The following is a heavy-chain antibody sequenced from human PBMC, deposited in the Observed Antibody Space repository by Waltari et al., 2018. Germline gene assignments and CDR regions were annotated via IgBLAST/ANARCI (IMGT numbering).Heavy chain of an antibody. Sequence: QVQLVQSGAEVKKPGSSVKVSCQASGGIFSRYSLSWVRPAPGQGLEWMGRIIPILGIANFAQKFQGRVTITADKSTTTAYMELSSLRSEDTAVYYCARADIVVVSGATSYYYYGMDVWGQGTTVTVSS. J-gene: IGHJ6*02. V-gene: IGHV1-69*02. CDR2: IIPILGIA. D-gene: IGHD2-2*01. CDR1: GGIFSRYS. CDR3: ARADIVVVSGATSYYYYGMDV.